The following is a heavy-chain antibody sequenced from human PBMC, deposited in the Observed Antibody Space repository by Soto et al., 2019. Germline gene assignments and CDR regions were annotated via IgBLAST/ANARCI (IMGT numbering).Heavy chain of an antibody. CDR2: INPSGGAT. CDR3: ARSHCSGGSCYLGAFDI. V-gene: IGHV1-46*01. Sequence: ASVKVSCKASGYIFTDYYMHWVRQAPGQELGWVGIINPSGGATTYPQKFQGRVTMTRDTSTSTVYMDVSSLRFDDTAVYYCARSHCSGGSCYLGAFDIWGQGTMVTVSS. CDR1: GYIFTDYY. J-gene: IGHJ3*02. D-gene: IGHD2-15*01.